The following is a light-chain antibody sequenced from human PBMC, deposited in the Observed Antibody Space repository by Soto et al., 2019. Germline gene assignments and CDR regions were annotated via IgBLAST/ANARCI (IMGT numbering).Light chain of an antibody. J-gene: IGKJ5*01. CDR3: QQRQHWPPIT. CDR2: YAS. Sequence: EIVLPPSPSTLSLSPAERATLSCRASQSVSSCFAWYQQKPGQAPRLLIYYASNRATGIPARFSGSGSGTDFTLTISSLEPEDFAVYYCQQRQHWPPITFGQGTRLEIK. V-gene: IGKV3-11*01. CDR1: QSVSSC.